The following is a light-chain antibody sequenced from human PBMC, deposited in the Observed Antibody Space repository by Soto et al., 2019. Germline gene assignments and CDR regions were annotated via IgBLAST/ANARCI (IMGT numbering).Light chain of an antibody. CDR3: QVWDSSSDHPKV. Sequence: SYELTQPPSVSVAPGKTARITCGGNNIGSKSVHWYQQKPGPAPALVIYYDSDRPSGIPERFSGSNSGNTATLTISRVEAGDEADYYCQVWDSSSDHPKVFGTGTKLTVL. V-gene: IGLV3-21*04. CDR1: NIGSKS. J-gene: IGLJ1*01. CDR2: YDS.